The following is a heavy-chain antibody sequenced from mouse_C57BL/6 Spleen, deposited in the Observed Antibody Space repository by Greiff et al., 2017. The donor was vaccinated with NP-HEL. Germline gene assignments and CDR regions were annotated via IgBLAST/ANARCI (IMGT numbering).Heavy chain of an antibody. D-gene: IGHD2-12*01. CDR3: ARHGNYSYYPYYYAMDY. CDR1: GFTFSSYG. J-gene: IGHJ4*01. V-gene: IGHV5-6*01. CDR2: ISSGGSYT. Sequence: EVKLVESGGDLVKPGGSLKLSCAASGFTFSSYGMSWVRQTPDKRLEWVATISSGGSYTYYPDSVKGRFTISRDKAKNTLYMQISSLKSEDTAMYYCARHGNYSYYPYYYAMDYWGQGTSVTVSS.